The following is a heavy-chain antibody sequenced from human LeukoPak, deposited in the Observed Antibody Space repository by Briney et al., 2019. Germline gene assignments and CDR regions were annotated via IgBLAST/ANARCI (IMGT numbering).Heavy chain of an antibody. CDR3: ARSPRVYDSSGHLHDAFDL. J-gene: IGHJ3*01. Sequence: PGGSLRLSCAASGVTFSSYWMHWVRQVPGKGLEWLSYIKSDGTNTGYADPVKGRFTVSRDNAKNTLYLEMNSLGGEDTAVYYCARSPRVYDSSGHLHDAFDLWGKGTMVTVSS. CDR2: IKSDGTNT. V-gene: IGHV3-74*01. D-gene: IGHD3-22*01. CDR1: GVTFSSYW.